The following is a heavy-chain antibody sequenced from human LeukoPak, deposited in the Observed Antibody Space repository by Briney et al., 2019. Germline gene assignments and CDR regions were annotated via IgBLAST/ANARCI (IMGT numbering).Heavy chain of an antibody. CDR1: GFTFSGHS. CDR2: IFGSGGKT. CDR3: ARVGDWSYYFGMDA. V-gene: IGHV3-23*01. D-gene: IGHD3-16*01. J-gene: IGHJ6*02. Sequence: GGSLRPSCATSGFTFSGHSMAWVRQAPGKGLEWVSVIFGSGGKTYYADSLKGRFTISRANSKSTLYLQMNSMTADDTAVYYCARVGDWSYYFGMDAWGQGTTVSVSS.